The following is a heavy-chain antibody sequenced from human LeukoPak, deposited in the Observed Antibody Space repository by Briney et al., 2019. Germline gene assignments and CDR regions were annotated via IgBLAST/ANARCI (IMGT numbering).Heavy chain of an antibody. J-gene: IGHJ4*02. CDR2: IYYSGST. CDR3: ARLARHYYDSSGYYTTGMVDY. V-gene: IGHV4-39*01. D-gene: IGHD3-22*01. CDR1: GGSISSSSYY. Sequence: KPSETLSLTCTVSGGSISSSSYYWGWIRQPPGKGLEWIGSIYYSGSTYYNPSLKSRVTVSVDTSKNQFSLKLSSVTAADTAVYYCARLARHYYDSSGYYTTGMVDYWGQGTLVTVSS.